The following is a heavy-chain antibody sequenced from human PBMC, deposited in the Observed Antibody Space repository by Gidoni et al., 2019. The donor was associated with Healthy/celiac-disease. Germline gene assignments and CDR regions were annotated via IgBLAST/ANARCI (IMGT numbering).Heavy chain of an antibody. CDR3: AREWQLGGAFDI. V-gene: IGHV4-59*01. J-gene: IGHJ3*02. CDR1: GGSISSYY. Sequence: QVQLQESGPGLVKPSETLSLTCPVSGGSISSYYWSWIRQPPGKGLEWIGYIYYSGSTNYNPSLKSRVTISVDTSKNQFSLKLSSVTAADTAVYYCAREWQLGGAFDIWGQGTMVTVSS. D-gene: IGHD6-6*01. CDR2: IYYSGST.